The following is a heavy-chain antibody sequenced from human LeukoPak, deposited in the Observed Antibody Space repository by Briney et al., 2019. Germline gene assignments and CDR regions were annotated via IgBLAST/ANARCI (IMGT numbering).Heavy chain of an antibody. CDR1: GFTFSTYW. CDR3: ARDDWAASGFYGMDV. D-gene: IGHD2-15*01. CDR2: IKQDGSEK. V-gene: IGHV3-7*01. J-gene: IGHJ6*02. Sequence: GGSLRLSCAASGFTFSTYWMSWVRQAPGKGLEWVASIKQDGSEKYYVDSVKGRFTISRDNAKNSLSLQMNSLRAEDMAAYYCARDDWAASGFYGMDVWGRGTTVTVSS.